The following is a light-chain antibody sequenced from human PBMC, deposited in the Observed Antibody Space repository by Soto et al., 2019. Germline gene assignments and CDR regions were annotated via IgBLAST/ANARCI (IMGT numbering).Light chain of an antibody. CDR3: HQYYYYYT. CDR1: HSIADC. V-gene: IGKV1-5*01. Sequence: DTQMTQYPSTLSASVGDIVVITCGASHSIADCLAWYQQKPGKAPKLLIQDASTLESGVPSRFSGRGSGTEFTLTISSLQPDDYATYYCHQYYYYYTFGQGTKVDIK. J-gene: IGKJ2*01. CDR2: DAS.